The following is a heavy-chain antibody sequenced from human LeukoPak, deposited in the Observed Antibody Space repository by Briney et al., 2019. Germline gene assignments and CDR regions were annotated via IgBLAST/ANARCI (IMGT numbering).Heavy chain of an antibody. Sequence: SETLSLTCTVSGGSISSYYWSWIQQPAGKGLEWIGRIYTSGSTNYNHSLKSRVTMSVDTSKNQFSMKLSSVTAADTAVYYCARAQPGGATGFDYWGQGTLVTVSS. D-gene: IGHD1-26*01. CDR1: GGSISSYY. CDR3: ARAQPGGATGFDY. J-gene: IGHJ4*02. CDR2: IYTSGST. V-gene: IGHV4-4*07.